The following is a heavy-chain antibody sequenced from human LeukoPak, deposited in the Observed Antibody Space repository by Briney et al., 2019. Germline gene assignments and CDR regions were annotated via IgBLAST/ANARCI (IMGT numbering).Heavy chain of an antibody. CDR1: GFTFSSYA. J-gene: IGHJ5*02. CDR2: ISGSGGST. CDR3: AKAPYSGSYYWFDP. Sequence: PGGSLRLSCAASGFTFSSYAMGWVRQAPGKGLEWVSTISGSGGSTYYADSVKGRFTISRDNSKNTLYLQMNSLRAEDTAVYYCAKAPYSGSYYWFDPWGQGTLVTVSS. D-gene: IGHD1-26*01. V-gene: IGHV3-23*01.